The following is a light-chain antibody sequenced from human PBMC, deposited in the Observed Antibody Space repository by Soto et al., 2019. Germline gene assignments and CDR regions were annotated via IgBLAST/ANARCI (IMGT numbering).Light chain of an antibody. J-gene: IGKJ3*01. Sequence: DIQMTQSPSSLSASVGDRVTVTCRASQGIRNYLAWYQQKPVKVPRLLIYDASTVQSGVPSRFSGSGSGTDFTLTISSLQAEDGAIYYCQKYNTAPFTFGPGTKVDLK. CDR1: QGIRNY. CDR3: QKYNTAPFT. CDR2: DAS. V-gene: IGKV1-27*01.